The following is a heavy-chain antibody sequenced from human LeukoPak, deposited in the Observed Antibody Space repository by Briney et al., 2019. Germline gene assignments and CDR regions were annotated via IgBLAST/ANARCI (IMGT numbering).Heavy chain of an antibody. D-gene: IGHD1-26*01. CDR1: GYTFTSYY. Sequence: ASVKVSCKASGYTFTSYYMHWVRQAPGQGLEWMGIINPSGGSTSYAQKFQGRVTMTRDTSTSTVYMELGSLRSEDTAVYFCARGSERWGYYYGMDVWGQGTTVTVSS. J-gene: IGHJ6*02. CDR2: INPSGGST. V-gene: IGHV1-46*01. CDR3: ARGSERWGYYYGMDV.